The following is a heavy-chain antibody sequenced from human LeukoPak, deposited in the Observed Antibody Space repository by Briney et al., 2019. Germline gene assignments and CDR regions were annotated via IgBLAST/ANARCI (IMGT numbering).Heavy chain of an antibody. V-gene: IGHV3-21*01. J-gene: IGHJ4*02. Sequence: GGSLRLSCAASGFTFSSYSMNWVRQAPGKGLEWVSSISSSSSYIYYADPVKGRFTISRDNAKNSLYLQMNSLRAEDTAVYYCARDYYDSSGYLSEYYFDYWGQGTLVTVSS. CDR1: GFTFSSYS. CDR3: ARDYYDSSGYLSEYYFDY. D-gene: IGHD3-22*01. CDR2: ISSSSSYI.